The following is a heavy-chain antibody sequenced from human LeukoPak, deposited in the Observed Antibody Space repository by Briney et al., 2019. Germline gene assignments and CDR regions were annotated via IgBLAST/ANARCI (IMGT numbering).Heavy chain of an antibody. CDR2: IDPKNGNR. CDR3: ARSHTRKGFCGGGRCYPAVWWFDP. D-gene: IGHD2-15*01. Sequence: ASVKVSGKASGYTFINNDINWVRQAPGQGLEWMAWIDPKNGNRGYAQNFQGRVTMTTDTSISTAYMELSSLRSEDTAVYYCARSHTRKGFCGGGRCYPAVWWFDPWGQGTLVTVSS. CDR1: GYTFINND. V-gene: IGHV1-8*01. J-gene: IGHJ5*02.